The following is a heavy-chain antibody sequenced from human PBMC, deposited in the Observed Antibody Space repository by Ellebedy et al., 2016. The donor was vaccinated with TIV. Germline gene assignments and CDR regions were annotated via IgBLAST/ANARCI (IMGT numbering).Heavy chain of an antibody. Sequence: GESLKISCAGSGFTFSKAWMSWVRQAPGKGLEWVGRVKSKTDGGTTDYAAPVKGRFTISRDDSKNTLYLQMNSLKTEDTAVYYCTTDGTTVSPGYWGQGTLVTVSS. D-gene: IGHD4-17*01. CDR1: GFTFSKAW. CDR3: TTDGTTVSPGY. CDR2: VKSKTDGGTT. J-gene: IGHJ4*02. V-gene: IGHV3-15*01.